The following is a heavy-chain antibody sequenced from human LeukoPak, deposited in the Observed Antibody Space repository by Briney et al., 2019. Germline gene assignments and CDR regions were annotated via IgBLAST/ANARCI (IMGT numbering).Heavy chain of an antibody. D-gene: IGHD4-23*01. CDR1: GGSISSSSYY. Sequence: SETLSLTCTVSGGSISSSSYYWGWIRQPPGKGLEWIGSIYYSGSTYYNPSLKSRVTISVDTSKNQFSLKLSSVTAADTAVYYCARHYGGNSYNWFDPWGQGTLVTVSS. V-gene: IGHV4-39*01. J-gene: IGHJ5*02. CDR2: IYYSGST. CDR3: ARHYGGNSYNWFDP.